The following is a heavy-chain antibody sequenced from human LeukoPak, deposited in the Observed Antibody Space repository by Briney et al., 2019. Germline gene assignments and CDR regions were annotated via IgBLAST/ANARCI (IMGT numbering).Heavy chain of an antibody. CDR1: GGSISRGDYY. V-gene: IGHV4-30-4*01. J-gene: IGHJ4*02. D-gene: IGHD3-22*01. CDR3: ARAHNRGDSSDYVFDY. CDR2: IYYSGST. Sequence: SQTLSLTCTVSGGSISRGDYYWSWIRQPPGKGLEWIGYIYYSGSTYFNPSLKSRVTISVDTSKNQFSLKLSSVTAADTAVYYCARAHNRGDSSDYVFDYWGQGTLVTVSS.